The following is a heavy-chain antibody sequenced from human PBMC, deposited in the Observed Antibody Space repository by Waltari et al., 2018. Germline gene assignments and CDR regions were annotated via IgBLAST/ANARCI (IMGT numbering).Heavy chain of an antibody. CDR1: GGTFSSYA. V-gene: IGHV1-69*09. CDR3: ARDDLALRYYYYGMDV. D-gene: IGHD5-12*01. J-gene: IGHJ6*02. Sequence: QVQLVQSGAEVKKPGSSVKVSCKASGGTFSSYAISWVRQAPGQGLEWMGRIIPILGIANYAQKFQGRVTITADKSTSTAYMELSSLRSEDTDVYYCARDDLALRYYYYGMDVWGQGTTVTVSS. CDR2: IIPILGIA.